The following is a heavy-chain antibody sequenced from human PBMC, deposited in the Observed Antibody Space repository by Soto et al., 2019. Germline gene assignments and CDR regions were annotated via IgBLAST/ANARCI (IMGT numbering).Heavy chain of an antibody. V-gene: IGHV3-30*18. J-gene: IGHJ4*02. CDR3: AKDSYRYSVYGRHRGPLV. D-gene: IGHD5-12*01. CDR2: ISYDGSNK. CDR1: GFTFSSYG. Sequence: QVQLVESGGGVVQPGRSLRLSCAASGFTFSSYGMHWVRQAPGKGLEWVAVISYDGSNKYYADSVKGRFTISRDNSKNTLYLQMNSLRAEDTAVYYCAKDSYRYSVYGRHRGPLVWGQGTLVTVSS.